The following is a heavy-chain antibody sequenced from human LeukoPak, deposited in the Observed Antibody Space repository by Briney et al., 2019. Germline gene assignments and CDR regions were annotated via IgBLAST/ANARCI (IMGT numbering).Heavy chain of an antibody. D-gene: IGHD6-19*01. CDR1: GGSVSSYY. Sequence: SETLSLTCTVSGGSVSSYYWSRIRQPPGKGLEWIGYIYNSENTKYNSSLESRVTISVDTSKNQVFLKLSSVTAADTAVYYCARFHSGPSGWYVLWYFDLWGRGTLVTVSS. CDR2: IYNSENT. CDR3: ARFHSGPSGWYVLWYFDL. J-gene: IGHJ2*01. V-gene: IGHV4-4*09.